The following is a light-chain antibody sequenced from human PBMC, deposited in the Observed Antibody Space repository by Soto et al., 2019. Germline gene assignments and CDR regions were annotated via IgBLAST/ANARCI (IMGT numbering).Light chain of an antibody. CDR2: DVS. CDR3: CSYVGGYSYV. J-gene: IGLJ1*01. Sequence: QSVLTQPRSVSGSPGQSVTVSCIGTSSDVGDYNSVSWYQQHPGKAPKLMIYDVSKRPSGVPDRFSGSKSGNTASPTISGLQAEDEADYYCCSYVGGYSYVFGIGTKVTVL. CDR1: SSDVGDYNS. V-gene: IGLV2-11*01.